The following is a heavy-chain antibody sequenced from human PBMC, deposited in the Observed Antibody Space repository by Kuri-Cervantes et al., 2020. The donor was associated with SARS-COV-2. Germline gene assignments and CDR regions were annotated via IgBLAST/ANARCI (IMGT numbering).Heavy chain of an antibody. CDR1: GGSISSYY. CDR3: ASTNVQAVAGTAEYFQH. Sequence: SETLSLTCTVPGGSISSYYWSWIRQPPGKGLEWIGYIYYSGSTNYNPSLKSRVTISVDTSKNQFSLKLSSVTAADTAVYYCASTNVQAVAGTAEYFQHWGQGTLVTVSS. CDR2: IYYSGST. J-gene: IGHJ1*01. V-gene: IGHV4-59*01. D-gene: IGHD6-19*01.